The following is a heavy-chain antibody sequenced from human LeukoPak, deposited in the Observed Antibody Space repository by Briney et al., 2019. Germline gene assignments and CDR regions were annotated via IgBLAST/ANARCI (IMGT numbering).Heavy chain of an antibody. D-gene: IGHD3-10*01. CDR1: GGSISSYY. CDR3: ARRSGSLTSFDY. CDR2: IYYSGST. V-gene: IGHV4-59*01. Sequence: SETLSLTCTVSGGSISSYYWSWIRQPPGKGLEWIGYIYYSGSTNYNPSLKSRVTISVDTSKNQFSLKLSSVTAADTAVYYCARRSGSLTSFDYWGQGTLVTVSS. J-gene: IGHJ4*02.